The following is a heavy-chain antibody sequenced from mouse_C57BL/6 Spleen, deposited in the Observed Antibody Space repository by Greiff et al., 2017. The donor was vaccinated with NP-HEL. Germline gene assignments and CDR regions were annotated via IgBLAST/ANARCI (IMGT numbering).Heavy chain of an antibody. V-gene: IGHV1-52*01. D-gene: IGHD1-1*01. CDR2: IDPSDSET. Sequence: VQLQQPGAELVRPGSSVKLSCKASGYTFTSYWMHWVKQRPIQGLEWIGNIDPSDSETHYNQKFKDKATLTVDKSSSTAYTQLSSLTSEDSAVYDCAREITTGFAYWGQGTLVTVSA. J-gene: IGHJ3*01. CDR1: GYTFTSYW. CDR3: AREITTGFAY.